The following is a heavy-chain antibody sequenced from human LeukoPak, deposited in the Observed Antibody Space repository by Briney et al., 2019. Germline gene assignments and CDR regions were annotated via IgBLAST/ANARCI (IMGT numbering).Heavy chain of an antibody. CDR2: ISGSGGST. CDR3: AKDYGSSSVWIFDY. J-gene: IGHJ4*02. D-gene: IGHD6-19*01. CDR1: GFSFSSYA. Sequence: GGSLRLSCAASGFSFSSYAVSWVRQAPGKGLEWVSAISGSGGSTQYADSVKGRFTMSRDNSENTLYLQMSSLRAEDTAVYYCAKDYGSSSVWIFDYWGQGTLVTVSS. V-gene: IGHV3-23*01.